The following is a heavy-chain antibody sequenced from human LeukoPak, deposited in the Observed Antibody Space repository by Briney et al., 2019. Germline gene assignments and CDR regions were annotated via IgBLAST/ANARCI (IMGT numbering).Heavy chain of an antibody. J-gene: IGHJ4*02. V-gene: IGHV1-2*02. CDR1: GYTFTGYY. Sequence: GASVKVSCKASGYTFTGYYMHWVRQAPGQGLEWMGWINPNSGGTNYAQKFQGRVTMTRDTSISTAYMELSRLRSDDTAVYYCARDLVPANIAVAGTSEEGWYDYWGQGTLVTVSS. CDR2: INPNSGGT. D-gene: IGHD6-19*01. CDR3: ARDLVPANIAVAGTSEEGWYDY.